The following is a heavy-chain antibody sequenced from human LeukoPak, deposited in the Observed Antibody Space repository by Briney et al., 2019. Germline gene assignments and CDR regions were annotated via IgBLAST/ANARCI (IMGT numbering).Heavy chain of an antibody. CDR3: ARGEYQLHLYYYYYYMDV. CDR1: GGTFTSSA. V-gene: IGHV1-69*05. J-gene: IGHJ6*03. Sequence: GASVKVSCKASGGTFTSSAISWVRHAPGQGLEWMGGIIPIFGTANYAQKFQGRVTITTDESTSTAYMELSSLRSEDTAVYYSARGEYQLHLYYYYYYMDVWGKGTTVTVSS. CDR2: IIPIFGTA. D-gene: IGHD2-2*01.